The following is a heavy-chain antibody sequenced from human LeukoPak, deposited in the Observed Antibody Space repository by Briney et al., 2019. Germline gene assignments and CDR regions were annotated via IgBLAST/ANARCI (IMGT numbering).Heavy chain of an antibody. V-gene: IGHV3-23*01. D-gene: IGHD2/OR15-2a*01. CDR2: ISGSGGST. CDR1: GFTFSSYA. Sequence: GGSLRLSCAASGFTFSSYAMSWVRQAPGKGLEWVSAISGSGGSTYYADSEKGRFTISRDNSKNTLYLQMDSLRVEDTAFYYCARDLAFSRLDYWGQGVLVTVSS. J-gene: IGHJ4*02. CDR3: ARDLAFSRLDY.